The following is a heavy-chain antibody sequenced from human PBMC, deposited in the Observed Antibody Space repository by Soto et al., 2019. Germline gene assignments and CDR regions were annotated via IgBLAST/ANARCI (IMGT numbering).Heavy chain of an antibody. D-gene: IGHD1-26*01. CDR2: IIPIFGTA. CDR3: ARDGGRHCGGIDY. Sequence: QVQLVQSGAEVKKPGSSVKFSCKASGGTFSSYSINWVRQAPGQGLEWMGEIIPIFGTANYPQKFQGRVTISADESTSTAYMELSSMTSEDTAVYYCARDGGRHCGGIDYWGQGTLVTVSS. CDR1: GGTFSSYS. J-gene: IGHJ4*02. V-gene: IGHV1-69*01.